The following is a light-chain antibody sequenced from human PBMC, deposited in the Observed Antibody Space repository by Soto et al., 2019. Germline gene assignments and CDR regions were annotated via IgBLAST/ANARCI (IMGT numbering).Light chain of an antibody. V-gene: IGKV3-15*01. Sequence: ETVLTQSPGTLSLSPGERATLSCRASQSVRSYLAWYQQIPGQAPRLLIYGASTRATGIPARFSGSGSGTEFTLTISSLQSEDFAVYYCQQYNKWPPSTFGQGTKVDIK. CDR3: QQYNKWPPST. CDR1: QSVRSY. CDR2: GAS. J-gene: IGKJ1*01.